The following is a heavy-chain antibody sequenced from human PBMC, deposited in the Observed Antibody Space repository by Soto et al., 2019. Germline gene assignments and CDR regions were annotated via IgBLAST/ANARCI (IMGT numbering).Heavy chain of an antibody. CDR2: IYYRGNT. D-gene: IGHD3-9*01. Sequence: PSETLSLTCSVSGDSINSDNYYWGWIRQPPGKGLEWIGSIYYRGNTYYSPSLKTRVTISLDKSKSQFSLKLNSVAAADSAVCFCARLEGLATISYYFDYWGQGTLVTVSS. V-gene: IGHV4-39*01. CDR1: GDSINSDNYY. CDR3: ARLEGLATISYYFDY. J-gene: IGHJ4*02.